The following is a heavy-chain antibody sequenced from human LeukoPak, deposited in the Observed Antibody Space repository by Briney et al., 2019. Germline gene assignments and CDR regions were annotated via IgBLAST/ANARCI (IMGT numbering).Heavy chain of an antibody. CDR2: IYYSGST. J-gene: IGHJ4*02. Sequence: SETLSLTCTVSGGSISSYYWSWIRQPPGKGLGWIGYIYYSGSTNYNPSLKSRVTISVDTSKNQFSLKLSSVTAADTAVYYCARHSEKWLPDYWGQGTLVTVSS. D-gene: IGHD3-22*01. CDR3: ARHSEKWLPDY. CDR1: GGSISSYY. V-gene: IGHV4-59*08.